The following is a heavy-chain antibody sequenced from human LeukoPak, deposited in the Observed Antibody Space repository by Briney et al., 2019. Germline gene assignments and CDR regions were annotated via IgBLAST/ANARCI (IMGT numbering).Heavy chain of an antibody. D-gene: IGHD2-2*02. CDR3: ARLPVGYCSSTSCYTDYYYYGMDV. J-gene: IGHJ6*01. CDR2: ISSSGSYI. Sequence: GGSLRLSCAASGFTFSSYSMNWVRQAPGKGLEWVSSISSSGSYIYYADSVKGRFTISRDNAKNSLYLQMNSLRAEDTAVYYCARLPVGYCSSTSCYTDYYYYGMDVWGQGTTVTVSS. CDR1: GFTFSSYS. V-gene: IGHV3-21*01.